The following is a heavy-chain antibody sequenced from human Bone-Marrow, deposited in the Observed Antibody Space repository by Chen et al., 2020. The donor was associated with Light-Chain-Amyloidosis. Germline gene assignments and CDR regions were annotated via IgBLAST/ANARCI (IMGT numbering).Heavy chain of an antibody. CDR1: GASMTNGSHY. Sequence: GSGPGLMKPSQTLSLTCSVSGASMTNGSHYWSWIRLPAGKGLEWIGRIYTSGNTNYSPSLKSRVTISVDTSKNQFSLKLNSVTAADTAVYYCAREGTAMGRGQFLNFFYYMDVWGKGTTVTVSS. CDR2: IYTSGNT. CDR3: AREGTAMGRGQFLNFFYYMDV. V-gene: IGHV4-61*02. D-gene: IGHD5-18*01. J-gene: IGHJ6*03.